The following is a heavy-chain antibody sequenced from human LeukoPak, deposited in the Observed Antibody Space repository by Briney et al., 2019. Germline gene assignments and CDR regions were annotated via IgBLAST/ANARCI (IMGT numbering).Heavy chain of an antibody. CDR2: IIPIFGTA. D-gene: IGHD3-10*01. Sequence: SVKVSCKASGGTFSSYAISWVRQAPGQGLEWMGGIIPIFGTANYAQKFQGRVTITTDESTSTAYMELSSLRSEDTAVYYCARDLGSNGAFDIWGQGTMVTVSS. J-gene: IGHJ3*02. V-gene: IGHV1-69*05. CDR1: GGTFSSYA. CDR3: ARDLGSNGAFDI.